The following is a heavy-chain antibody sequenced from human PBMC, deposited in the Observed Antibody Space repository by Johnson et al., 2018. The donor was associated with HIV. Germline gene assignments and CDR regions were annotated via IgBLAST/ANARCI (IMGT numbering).Heavy chain of an antibody. CDR3: AREAHDAFDI. J-gene: IGHJ3*02. CDR1: GFSFSDYY. V-gene: IGHV3-11*04. Sequence: QVQLVESGGGLVQPGGSLRLSCAASGFSFSDYYMTWIRQAPGKGLEWVSYISSSGGTKYYADSLKGRFTISRDNAKNSLYLQMNSLRVEYTAVYYCAREAHDAFDIWGQGTMVTVSS. CDR2: ISSSGGTK.